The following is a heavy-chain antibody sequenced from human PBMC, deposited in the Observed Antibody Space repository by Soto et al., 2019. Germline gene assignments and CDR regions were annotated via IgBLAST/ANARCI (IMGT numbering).Heavy chain of an antibody. V-gene: IGHV4-34*01. CDR3: ARGPYYFDCAGCGY. CDR1: GGSFSGYY. D-gene: IGHD2-21*01. CDR2: IDHSGST. J-gene: IGHJ4*02. Sequence: SETLSLTCSVYGGSFSGYYWNWIRQPPGKGLEWIGEIDHSGSTNYTPSLESRVTISIDTSKNQFSLKLRSLTAAHTAAYYWARGPYYFDCAGCGYWGQRT.